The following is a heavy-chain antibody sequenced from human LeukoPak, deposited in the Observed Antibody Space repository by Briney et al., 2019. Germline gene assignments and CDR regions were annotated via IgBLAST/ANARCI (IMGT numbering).Heavy chain of an antibody. D-gene: IGHD2/OR15-2a*01. CDR2: IKSKSDGGTT. J-gene: IGHJ3*02. Sequence: PGGSLRLSCAASGITVSKAWMSWVRQAPGKGLEWVGRIKSKSDGGTTEHAAPVKGRFTISGDDSKNTLNLQMNSLKTEDTAVYYCTTYNSRDAFDIWGQGIMVTVSS. CDR1: GITVSKAW. CDR3: TTYNSRDAFDI. V-gene: IGHV3-15*01.